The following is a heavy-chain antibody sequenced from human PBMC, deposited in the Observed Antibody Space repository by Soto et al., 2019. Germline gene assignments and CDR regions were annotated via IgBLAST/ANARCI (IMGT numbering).Heavy chain of an antibody. CDR3: TKVEDYETTGFRDLHYPGMDV. V-gene: IGHV3-15*01. D-gene: IGHD4-4*01. CDR1: GFTFTNAW. J-gene: IGHJ6*02. Sequence: EVQLVESGGGLVKPGGSLRLSCAASGFTFTNAWMTWVRQAPGKGLEWVGRIKSKTDSGTRDYAAPVKGRFTISRDDSKNTLYLQMNNLKTEDTGLYYCTKVEDYETTGFRDLHYPGMDVWGQGTTVTVSS. CDR2: IKSKTDSGTR.